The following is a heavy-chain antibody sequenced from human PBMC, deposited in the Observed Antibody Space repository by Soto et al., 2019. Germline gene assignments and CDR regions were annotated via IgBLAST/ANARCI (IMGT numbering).Heavy chain of an antibody. J-gene: IGHJ4*02. CDR1: AYSFISSD. Sequence: ASVKVSCKASAYSFISSDFNWARQAPGQGLEWMGWMNPNSGNAGYAQKLQGRVTMTTDTSTSTAYMELRSLRSDDTAVYYCARSSGYSYGFDYWGQGTLVTVSS. V-gene: IGHV1-8*01. CDR2: MNPNSGNA. CDR3: ARSSGYSYGFDY. D-gene: IGHD5-18*01.